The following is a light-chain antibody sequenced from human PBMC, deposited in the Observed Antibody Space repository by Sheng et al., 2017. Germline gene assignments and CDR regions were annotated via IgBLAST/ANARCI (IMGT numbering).Light chain of an antibody. CDR3: QSADSSGKWV. J-gene: IGLJ3*02. CDR1: TLPKKY. V-gene: IGLV3-25*03. CDR2: KDT. Sequence: SYELTQPPPVSVSPGQTARITCYGDTLPKKYAYWYQQKPGQAPVLVIYKDTERPSGIPERFSGSTSGTTVTLTISGVQAEDEADYYCQSADSSGKWVFGGGTKLTVL.